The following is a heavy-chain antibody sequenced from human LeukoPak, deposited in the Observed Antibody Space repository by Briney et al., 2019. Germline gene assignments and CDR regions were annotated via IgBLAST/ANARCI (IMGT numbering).Heavy chain of an antibody. D-gene: IGHD4-17*01. V-gene: IGHV1-2*06. Sequence: GASVKDSCKDSGYTFTGYYMHWVRQAPGQGLEWMGRITPNSGGTNYAQKFQGRVIMTRDTSISTAYMELSRLRSDDTAVYYCAMGTTVIQTLDYWGQGTLVIVSS. J-gene: IGHJ4*02. CDR3: AMGTTVIQTLDY. CDR1: GYTFTGYY. CDR2: ITPNSGGT.